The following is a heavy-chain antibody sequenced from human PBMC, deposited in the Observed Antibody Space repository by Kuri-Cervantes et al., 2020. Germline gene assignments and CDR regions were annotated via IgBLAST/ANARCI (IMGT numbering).Heavy chain of an antibody. CDR1: GFTFSSYA. CDR3: AKDLVRALSYYYYGMDV. V-gene: IGHV3-23*01. J-gene: IGHJ6*02. D-gene: IGHD3-10*01. CDR2: ISGSGGST. Sequence: GESLKISCAASGFTFSSYAMSWVRQAPGKGLECASAISGSGGSTYYAGSVKGRFTISRDNSKNTLYLQMNSLRAEDTAVYYCAKDLVRALSYYYYGMDVRGQGTTVTVSS.